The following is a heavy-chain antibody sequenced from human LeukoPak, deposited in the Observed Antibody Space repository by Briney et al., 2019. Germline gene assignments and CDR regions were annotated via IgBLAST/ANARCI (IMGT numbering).Heavy chain of an antibody. Sequence: GGSQRLSCAASGFSFSDHYMDWVRQAPGKGLEWLGLTRNKANSYTTEYAASVRGRFTISRDDSKNSLYLQMNSLQTEDTAVYYCARRSGPYYFDCWGQGTLVTVSS. V-gene: IGHV3-72*01. J-gene: IGHJ4*02. D-gene: IGHD2-15*01. CDR1: GFSFSDHY. CDR3: ARRSGPYYFDC. CDR2: TRNKANSYTT.